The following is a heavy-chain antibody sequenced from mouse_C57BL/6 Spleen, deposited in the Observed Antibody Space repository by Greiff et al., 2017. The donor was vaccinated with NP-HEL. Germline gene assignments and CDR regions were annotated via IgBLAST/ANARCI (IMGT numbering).Heavy chain of an antibody. CDR2: IDPETGGT. Sequence: QVQLQQSGAELVRPGASVTLSCKASGYTFTDYEMHWVKQTPVHGLEWIGAIDPETGGTAYNQKFKGKAILTADKSSSTAYMELRSLTSEDSAVYYCTREGERQLRLDYWGQGTTLTVSS. CDR1: GYTFTDYE. CDR3: TREGERQLRLDY. D-gene: IGHD3-2*02. V-gene: IGHV1-15*01. J-gene: IGHJ2*01.